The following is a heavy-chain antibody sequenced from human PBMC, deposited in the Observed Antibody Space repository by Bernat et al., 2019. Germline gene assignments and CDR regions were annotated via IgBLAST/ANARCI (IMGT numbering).Heavy chain of an antibody. CDR2: IYYSGST. Sequence: QVQLQESGPGLVKPSQTLSLTCTVSGGSISSGGYYWSWIRQHPGKGLEWIGYIYYSGSTYYNPSLKSRVTISLDTSKNQFSLKLSSVTAADTAVYYCAREVDTAMADYYYYYGMDVWGQGTTVTVSS. J-gene: IGHJ6*02. CDR3: AREVDTAMADYYYYYGMDV. V-gene: IGHV4-31*03. D-gene: IGHD5-18*01. CDR1: GGSISSGGYY.